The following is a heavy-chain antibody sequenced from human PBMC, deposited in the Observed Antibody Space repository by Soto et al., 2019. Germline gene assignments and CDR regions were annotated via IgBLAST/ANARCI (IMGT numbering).Heavy chain of an antibody. Sequence: SPSFQGHVTISADKSISTAYLQWSSLKASDTAMYYCATYSETYGAIDYWGQGTLVTVSS. CDR3: ATYSETYGAIDY. D-gene: IGHD1-26*01. J-gene: IGHJ4*02. V-gene: IGHV5-10-1*01.